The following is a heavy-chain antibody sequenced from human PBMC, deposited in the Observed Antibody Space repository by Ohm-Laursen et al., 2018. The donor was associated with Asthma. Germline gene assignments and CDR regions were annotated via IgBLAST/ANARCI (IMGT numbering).Heavy chain of an antibody. CDR1: GFTFSNAW. J-gene: IGHJ4*02. D-gene: IGHD3-16*01. CDR2: IKSKTDGGTT. CDR3: ATDRVWGSYYVYY. V-gene: IGHV3-15*01. Sequence: GSLRLSCAASGFTFSNAWMSWVRQAPGKGLEWVGRIKSKTDGGTTDYAAPVKGRFTISRDDSKNTLYLQMNSLKTEDTAVYYCATDRVWGSYYVYYWGQGTLVTVSS.